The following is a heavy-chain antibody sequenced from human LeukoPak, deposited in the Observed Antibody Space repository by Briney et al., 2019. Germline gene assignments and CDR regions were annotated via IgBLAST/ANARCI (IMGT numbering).Heavy chain of an antibody. V-gene: IGHV3-53*01. Sequence: PGGSLRLSCAASGFTVSSNYMGWVRQAPGKGLEWVSVIYSGGSTYYADSVKGRFTISRHNSKNTLYLQMNSLRAEDTAVYYCAKELVGATGNWGQGTLVTVSS. J-gene: IGHJ4*02. CDR2: IYSGGST. D-gene: IGHD1-26*01. CDR3: AKELVGATGN. CDR1: GFTVSSNY.